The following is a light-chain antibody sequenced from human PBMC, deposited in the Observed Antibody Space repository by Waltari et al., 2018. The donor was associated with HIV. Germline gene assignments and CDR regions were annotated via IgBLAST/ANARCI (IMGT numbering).Light chain of an antibody. J-gene: IGLJ3*02. CDR1: NLGHKH. CDR2: QDK. CDR3: QAWAAPGSV. Sequence: SYELSQSPSVSVSAGQAVTITCSGDNLGHKHVYWYQQRPGQSPALVMSQDKKRPSGIPERFSGSKSGNTATLTITGTQTLDEATYFCQAWAAPGSVFGGGTILTVL. V-gene: IGLV3-1*01.